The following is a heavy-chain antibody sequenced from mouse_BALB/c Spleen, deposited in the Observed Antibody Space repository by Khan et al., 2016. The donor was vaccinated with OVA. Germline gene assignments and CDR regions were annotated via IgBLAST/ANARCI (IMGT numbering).Heavy chain of an antibody. J-gene: IGHJ3*01. V-gene: IGHV5-15*02. Sequence: EVELVESGGGLVQPGGSRKLSCAASGFTFSDYGMAWVRQAPGKGPEWVAFISDLAYTFYYADTVTGRFTLSRENAKNTLYLELSSLRSGDTAMYFCARGGGTGPFAYWGQGTLVTVS. CDR2: ISDLAYTF. CDR1: GFTFSDYG. CDR3: ARGGGTGPFAY.